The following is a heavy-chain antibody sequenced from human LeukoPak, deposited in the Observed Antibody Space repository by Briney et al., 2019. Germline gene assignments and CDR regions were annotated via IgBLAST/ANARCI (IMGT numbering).Heavy chain of an antibody. CDR2: IYYSGTT. V-gene: IGHV4-39*01. J-gene: IGHJ4*02. CDR3: ARLRFDFWSGYTHPYFDY. CDR1: GGSISSSSYS. Sequence: SETLSLTCTVSGGSISSSSYSWGWIRQPPGKGLAWIGSIYYSGTTYYNPSLKSRVTVSVDTYKIQFSLKLSSVAATDTAVYFCARLRFDFWSGYTHPYFDYWGQGTLVTVSS. D-gene: IGHD3-3*01.